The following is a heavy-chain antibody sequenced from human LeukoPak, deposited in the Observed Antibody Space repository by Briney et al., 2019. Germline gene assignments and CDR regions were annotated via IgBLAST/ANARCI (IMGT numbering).Heavy chain of an antibody. Sequence: SVKVSCKASGGTFSSYAISWVRQAPGQGLEWMGGIIPIFGTANYAQKFQGRVTITADESTSTAHMELSSLRSEDTAVYYCAGGGAGASYFDYWGQGTLVTVSS. CDR3: AGGGAGASYFDY. CDR2: IIPIFGTA. V-gene: IGHV1-69*01. J-gene: IGHJ4*02. CDR1: GGTFSSYA. D-gene: IGHD1-26*01.